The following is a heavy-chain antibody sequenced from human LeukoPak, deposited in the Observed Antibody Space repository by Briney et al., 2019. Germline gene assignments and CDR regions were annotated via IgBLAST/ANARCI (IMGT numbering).Heavy chain of an antibody. D-gene: IGHD1-1*01. V-gene: IGHV1-2*02. Sequence: ASVKVSCKASGYTFTGYYMHWVRQAPGQGLEWMGWINPNSGGTNYAQKFQGGVTMTRDTSITTAYLELTRLKSDDTAVYFCARASRLLGNFHSWGQGTLVTVSS. CDR2: INPNSGGT. CDR1: GYTFTGYY. J-gene: IGHJ4*02. CDR3: ARASRLLGNFHS.